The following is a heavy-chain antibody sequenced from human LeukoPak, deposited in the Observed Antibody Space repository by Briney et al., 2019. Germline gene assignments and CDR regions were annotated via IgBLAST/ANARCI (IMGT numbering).Heavy chain of an antibody. J-gene: IGHJ4*02. CDR1: GGTFSSYA. D-gene: IGHD3-3*01. Sequence: SLKVSCKASGGTFSSYAISWVRQAPGQGLEWMGGIIPIFGTANYAQKFQGRVTITADESTSTAYMELSSLRSEDTAVYYCARGEKIFGVVIMAAYYYFDYWGQGTLVTVSS. CDR3: ARGEKIFGVVIMAAYYYFDY. V-gene: IGHV1-69*13. CDR2: IIPIFGTA.